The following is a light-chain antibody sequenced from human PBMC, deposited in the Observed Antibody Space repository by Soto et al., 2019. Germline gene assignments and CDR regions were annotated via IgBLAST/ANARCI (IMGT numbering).Light chain of an antibody. CDR3: QQYSSSPWT. CDR2: DAS. V-gene: IGKV3-20*01. CDR1: QSVSSSF. Sequence: EIVLTQSPGTLSLSPGERATLSCRASQSVSSSFLAWYQQKPGQAPRLLIYDASSRATGIPDRFSGSGSGTDFTLTISRLETEDFAVYSCQQYSSSPWTFGRGTKVEIK. J-gene: IGKJ1*01.